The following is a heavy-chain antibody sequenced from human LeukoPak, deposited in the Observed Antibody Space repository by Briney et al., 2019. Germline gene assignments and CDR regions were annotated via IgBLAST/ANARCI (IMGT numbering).Heavy chain of an antibody. CDR3: AREGYCSSTSCYSKSGDY. Sequence: ASVKVSCKASGYTFTGYYMHWVRQAPGQGLEWMGWISAYNGNTNYAQKLQGRVTMTTDTSTSTAYMELRSLRSDDTAVYYCAREGYCSSTSCYSKSGDYWGQGTLVTVSS. D-gene: IGHD2-2*02. CDR1: GYTFTGYY. V-gene: IGHV1-18*04. J-gene: IGHJ4*02. CDR2: ISAYNGNT.